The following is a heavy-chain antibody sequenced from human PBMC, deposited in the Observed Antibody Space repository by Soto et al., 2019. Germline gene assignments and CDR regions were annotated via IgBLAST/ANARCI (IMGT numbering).Heavy chain of an antibody. CDR2: ISGSGGST. CDR1: GFTFSSYA. J-gene: IGHJ6*03. Sequence: GGSLRLSCAASGFTFSSYAMSWVRQAPGKGLEWVSAISGSGGSTYYADSVKGRFTISRDNSKNTLYLQMNSLRAEDTAVYYCAKDGADLIAAAGKPYYYMDVWGKGTTVTVSS. V-gene: IGHV3-23*01. D-gene: IGHD6-13*01. CDR3: AKDGADLIAAAGKPYYYMDV.